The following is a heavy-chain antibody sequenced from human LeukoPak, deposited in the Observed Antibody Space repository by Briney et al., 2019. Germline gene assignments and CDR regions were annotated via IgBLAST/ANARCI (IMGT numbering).Heavy chain of an antibody. CDR3: ARDGLRRPPTPYCGGDCPLDY. CDR2: IRYDGSNK. D-gene: IGHD2-21*02. Sequence: GGSLRLSCEASGFSFPYGMSWVRQAPGKGLEWVAFIRYDGSNKYYADSVKGRFTISRDNAKNSLYLQMNSLRVEDTAMYYCARDGLRRPPTPYCGGDCPLDYWGQGTLVSVSS. J-gene: IGHJ4*02. CDR1: GFSFPYG. V-gene: IGHV3-30*02.